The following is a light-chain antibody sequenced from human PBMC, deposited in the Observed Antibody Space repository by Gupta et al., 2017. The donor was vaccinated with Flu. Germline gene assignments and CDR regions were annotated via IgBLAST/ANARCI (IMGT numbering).Light chain of an antibody. Sequence: QSALTQPASVSGSPGQAITISCSGTRSDFGDHNSVSWYQHSPGEAPRLIIFDVVVRPSGVSDRFSGSISGNTASLTISGLQAEDEADYYCISYSSSSSFVFGRGTKVTVL. J-gene: IGLJ1*01. CDR3: ISYSSSSSFV. V-gene: IGLV2-14*01. CDR2: DVV. CDR1: RSDFGDHNS.